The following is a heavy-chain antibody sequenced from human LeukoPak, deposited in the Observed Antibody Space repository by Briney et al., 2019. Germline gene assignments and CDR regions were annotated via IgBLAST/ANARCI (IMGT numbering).Heavy chain of an antibody. Sequence: GGSLRLSCAASGFTFSSCGMHWVRQAPGKGLEWVAVIWYDGSNKYYADSVKGRFTISRDNSKNTLYLQMNSLRAEDTAVYYCARDSDSTLEYSSSNLMDVWGKGTTVTVSS. D-gene: IGHD6-6*01. CDR2: IWYDGSNK. CDR3: ARDSDSTLEYSSSNLMDV. CDR1: GFTFSSCG. J-gene: IGHJ6*03. V-gene: IGHV3-33*01.